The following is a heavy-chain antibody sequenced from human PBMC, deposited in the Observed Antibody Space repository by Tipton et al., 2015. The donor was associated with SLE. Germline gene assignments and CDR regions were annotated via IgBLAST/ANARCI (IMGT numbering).Heavy chain of an antibody. Sequence: SLRLSCAASGFTFSSYGMHWFRQAPGKGLEWVAFIRYDGSNKYYADSVKGRFTISRDNSKNTLYLQMNSLRAEDTAVYYCAKDGGTVYGMDVWGQGTTVTVSS. CDR1: GFTFSSYG. J-gene: IGHJ6*02. V-gene: IGHV3-30*02. CDR2: IRYDGSNK. D-gene: IGHD2-8*02. CDR3: AKDGGTVYGMDV.